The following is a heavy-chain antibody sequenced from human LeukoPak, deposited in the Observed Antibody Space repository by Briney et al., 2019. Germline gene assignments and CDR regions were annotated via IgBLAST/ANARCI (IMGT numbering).Heavy chain of an antibody. CDR1: GFSLSTSGMC. Sequence: SGPALVKPTQTLTLTCTFSGFSLSTSGMCVSWIRQPPGKALEWLARIDWDDDKYYGTSLKTRLTISKDTSKNQVVLTMTNMDPVDTATYYCARIVVSSITMVRGVPDYWGQGTLVTVSS. D-gene: IGHD3-10*01. CDR2: IDWDDDK. J-gene: IGHJ4*02. V-gene: IGHV2-70*11. CDR3: ARIVVSSITMVRGVPDY.